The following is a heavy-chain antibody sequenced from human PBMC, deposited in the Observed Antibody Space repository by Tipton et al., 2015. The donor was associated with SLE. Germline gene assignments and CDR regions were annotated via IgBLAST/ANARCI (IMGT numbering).Heavy chain of an antibody. J-gene: IGHJ4*02. CDR3: ARDPDYGGNFYFDY. CDR1: GFTFRSYG. Sequence: SLRLSCAAPGFTFRSYGMHWVRQAPGKGLEWVAVISYDGSYKYYADSVKGRFTISRDNAKNSLYLQMNSLRAEDTAVYYCARDPDYGGNFYFDYWGQGTLVTVSS. V-gene: IGHV3-30*12. D-gene: IGHD4-23*01. CDR2: ISYDGSYK.